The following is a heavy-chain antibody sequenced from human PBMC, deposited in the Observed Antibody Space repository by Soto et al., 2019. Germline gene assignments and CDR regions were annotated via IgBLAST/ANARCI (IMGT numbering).Heavy chain of an antibody. Sequence: QEQLVQSGADVRKPGSSLRDPCKASGGSINRQKNSWVRQAPGQGLEWMGGIIPIFGTADNAQKSQGRVTNIADESTSRVYMELSGLRSDDKAIYYCARGWGYDSTDYYYAYWGQGGLVMVSS. J-gene: IGHJ4*02. D-gene: IGHD3-22*01. CDR2: IIPIFGTA. V-gene: IGHV1-69*01. CDR3: ARGWGYDSTDYYYAY. CDR1: GGSINRQK.